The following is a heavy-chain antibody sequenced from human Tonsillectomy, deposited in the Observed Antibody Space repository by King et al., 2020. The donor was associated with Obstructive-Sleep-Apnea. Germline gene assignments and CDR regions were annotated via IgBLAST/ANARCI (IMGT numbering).Heavy chain of an antibody. Sequence: VQLVESGGGVVQPGRSLRLSCAAFGFTFSNYAMHWVRQAPGKGLEWVAAIAYDGSNQYYADSVKGRFSISIDNSKNTRYLQMNSLRAEDTAVYYCARDVPGNDVDDYYGMDVWGQGTTVTVSS. V-gene: IGHV3-30*04. CDR2: IAYDGSNQ. CDR1: GFTFSNYA. CDR3: ARDVPGNDVDDYYGMDV. J-gene: IGHJ6*02. D-gene: IGHD1-1*01.